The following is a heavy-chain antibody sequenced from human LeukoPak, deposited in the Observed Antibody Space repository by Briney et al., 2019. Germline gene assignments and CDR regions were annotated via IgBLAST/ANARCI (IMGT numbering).Heavy chain of an antibody. J-gene: IGHJ4*02. CDR3: ARTIAAAGDY. Sequence: SETLSLTCTVSGGSISSSSYYWGWIRQPPGTGLEWIGSIYYSGSTYYNPSLKSRVTISVDTSKNQFSLKLSSVTAADTAVYYCARTIAAAGDYWGQGTLVTVSS. CDR2: IYYSGST. D-gene: IGHD6-13*01. CDR1: GGSISSSSYY. V-gene: IGHV4-39*01.